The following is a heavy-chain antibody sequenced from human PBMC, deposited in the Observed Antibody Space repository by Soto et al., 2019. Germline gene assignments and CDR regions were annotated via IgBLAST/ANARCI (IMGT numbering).Heavy chain of an antibody. J-gene: IGHJ4*02. V-gene: IGHV4-4*02. CDR2: ITYSGNT. CDR1: GQYIKSNFW. CDR3: ARTTEKDGKEGLDY. D-gene: IGHD4-4*01. Sequence: PSETLSLTCLVSGQYIKSNFWWAWVRQPPGKGLEWIGEITYSGNTNYNPSLKSRLTMSVDMAKNQFSLKLNSLTAADTAVYYCARTTEKDGKEGLDYWGQGTLVTVSS.